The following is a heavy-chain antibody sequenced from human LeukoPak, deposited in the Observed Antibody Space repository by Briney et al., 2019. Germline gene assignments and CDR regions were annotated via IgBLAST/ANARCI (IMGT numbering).Heavy chain of an antibody. CDR3: VREWPLVSVNG. D-gene: IGHD4-17*01. J-gene: IGHJ4*02. CDR1: GFIFRDYW. Sequence: PGGSLRLSCAASGFIFRDYWMSWVRQAPGKGLEWMANIKQDGIEKYYVDSVKGRFTISRDNAKNSLYLQMNSLRAEDTAVYYCVREWPLVSVNGWGQGTLVTVSS. V-gene: IGHV3-7*01. CDR2: IKQDGIEK.